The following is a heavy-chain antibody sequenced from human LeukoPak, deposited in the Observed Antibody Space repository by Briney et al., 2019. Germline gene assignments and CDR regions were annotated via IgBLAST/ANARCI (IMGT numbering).Heavy chain of an antibody. CDR1: GFTFSDYY. Sequence: GGSLRLSCAASGFTFSDYYMSWIRQAPGKGLEWVSYISSSSSTIYYADSVKGRFTISRDNSKNTLYLQMNSLRAEDTAVYYCAKDLRWELRLPDAFDIWGQGTMVTVSS. J-gene: IGHJ3*02. CDR3: AKDLRWELRLPDAFDI. CDR2: ISSSSSTI. D-gene: IGHD1-26*01. V-gene: IGHV3-11*04.